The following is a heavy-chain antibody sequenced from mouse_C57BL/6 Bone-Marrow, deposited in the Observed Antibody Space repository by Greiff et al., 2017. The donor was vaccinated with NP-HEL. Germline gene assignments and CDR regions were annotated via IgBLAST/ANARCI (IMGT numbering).Heavy chain of an antibody. CDR3: TRDRVYYGSSWSYWYFDV. Sequence: VESGEGLVKPGGSLKLSCAASGFTFSSYAMSWVRQTPEKRLEWVAYISSGGDYIYYADTVKGRFTISRDNARNTLYLQMSSLKSEDTAMYYCTRDRVYYGSSWSYWYFDVWGTGTTVTVSS. J-gene: IGHJ1*03. D-gene: IGHD1-1*01. V-gene: IGHV5-9-1*02. CDR2: ISSGGDYI. CDR1: GFTFSSYA.